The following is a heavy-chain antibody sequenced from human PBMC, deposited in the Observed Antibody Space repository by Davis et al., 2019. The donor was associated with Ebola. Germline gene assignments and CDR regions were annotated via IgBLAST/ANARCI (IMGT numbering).Heavy chain of an antibody. CDR1: GGSFSGYY. J-gene: IGHJ5*02. D-gene: IGHD3-3*02. V-gene: IGHV4-59*01. CDR2: IYYSGST. CDR3: VRDFSRGWFDP. Sequence: SETLSLTCAVYGGSFSGYYWSWIRQPPGKGLEWIGYIYYSGSTNYNPSLKSRVTISVDTSKNQFSLKLSSVTAADTAVYYCVRDFSRGWFDPWGQGTLVTVSS.